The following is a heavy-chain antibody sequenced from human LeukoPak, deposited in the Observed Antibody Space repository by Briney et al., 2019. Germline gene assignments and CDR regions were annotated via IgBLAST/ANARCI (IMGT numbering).Heavy chain of an antibody. V-gene: IGHV1-2*02. CDR2: IDPNNGDT. CDR3: ARRSRIGPDSFDI. J-gene: IGHJ3*02. Sequence: ASVKVSCMDPPYTFTNSNPRWVPQAPGQGPEWMGWIDPNNGDTNYAQKFQGRVTMTRDRSISTTYMELSRLTCDDKAGSQVARRSRIGPDSFDIWGQGTMVTVSS. D-gene: IGHD5-12*01. CDR1: PYTFTNSN.